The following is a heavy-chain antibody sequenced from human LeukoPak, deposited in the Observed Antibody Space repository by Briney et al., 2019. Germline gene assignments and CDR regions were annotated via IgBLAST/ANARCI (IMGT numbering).Heavy chain of an antibody. J-gene: IGHJ3*02. CDR3: ARARTRYSGSYGGAFDI. V-gene: IGHV4-31*03. CDR1: GGSVSSGGYY. Sequence: SQTLSLTCTVSGGSVSSGGYYWTWIRQLPGKGLEWIANIYYSGSTYYNPSLKSRVTMSVDTSENQFSLKLSSVTAADTAVYYCARARTRYSGSYGGAFDIWGQGTMVTVSS. D-gene: IGHD1-26*01. CDR2: IYYSGST.